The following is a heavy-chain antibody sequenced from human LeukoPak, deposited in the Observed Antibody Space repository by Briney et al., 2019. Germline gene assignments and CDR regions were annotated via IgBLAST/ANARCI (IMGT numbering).Heavy chain of an antibody. CDR2: INPSGGST. V-gene: IGHV1-46*01. CDR1: GYTFTSYY. D-gene: IGHD6-19*01. CDR3: ARDFPRIAVAGTKPGYYYGMDV. J-gene: IGHJ6*02. Sequence: ASVKVSCTASGYTFTSYYMHWVRQAPGQGLEWMGIINPSGGSTSYAQKFQGRVTMTWDTSTSTVYMELSSLRSEDTAVYYCARDFPRIAVAGTKPGYYYGMDVWGQGTTVTVSS.